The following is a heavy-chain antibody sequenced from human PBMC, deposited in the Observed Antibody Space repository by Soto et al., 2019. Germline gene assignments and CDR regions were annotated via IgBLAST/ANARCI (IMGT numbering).Heavy chain of an antibody. D-gene: IGHD5-12*01. CDR1: GFTFSSYA. Sequence: QVQLVESGGGVVQPGRSLRLSCAASGFTFSSYAMHWVRQAPGKGLEWVAVISYDGSNKYYADSVKGRFTISRDNSKNTLYLQMNSLRAEDTAVYYCARDLHRSGYDSRTAGGFDYWGQGTLVTVSS. CDR3: ARDLHRSGYDSRTAGGFDY. CDR2: ISYDGSNK. V-gene: IGHV3-30-3*01. J-gene: IGHJ4*02.